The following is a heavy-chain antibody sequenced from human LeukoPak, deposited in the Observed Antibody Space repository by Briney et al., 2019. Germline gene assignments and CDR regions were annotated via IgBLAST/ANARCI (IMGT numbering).Heavy chain of an antibody. D-gene: IGHD3-10*01. J-gene: IGHJ4*02. CDR3: ARDPLWFGEPNYFDY. V-gene: IGHV3-21*01. Sequence: GSLRLSCAASGFTFSSYSMNWVRQAPGKGLEWVSSISSSSSYIYYADSVKGRFTISRDNAKNSLYLQMNSLRAEDTAVYYCARDPLWFGEPNYFDYWGQGTLVTVSS. CDR2: ISSSSSYI. CDR1: GFTFSSYS.